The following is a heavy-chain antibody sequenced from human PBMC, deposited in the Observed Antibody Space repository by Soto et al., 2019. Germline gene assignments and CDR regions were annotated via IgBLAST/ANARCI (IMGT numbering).Heavy chain of an antibody. CDR1: GGTFSSYA. CDR3: AQDLGYGSGGADWFDP. D-gene: IGHD3-10*01. Sequence: QVQLVQSGAEVKKPGSSVKVSCKASGGTFSSYAISWVRQAPGQGLEWMGGIIPIFGTANYAQKFQGRVTITADESTSTAYMELSSQRSKDTAVYYCAQDLGYGSGGADWFDPWGQGTLVTVSS. CDR2: IIPIFGTA. V-gene: IGHV1-69*01. J-gene: IGHJ5*02.